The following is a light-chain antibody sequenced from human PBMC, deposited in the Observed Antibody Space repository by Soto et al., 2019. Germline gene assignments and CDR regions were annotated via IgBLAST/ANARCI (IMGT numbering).Light chain of an antibody. Sequence: IVVTHSPATLSVSPLESATLSCRASQNIYYNVAWYQHRPGQAPRLLIYRASTRATGVPARFSGSGSGTEFTLTISSLQSEDFTVYSCLQYHNLWAFGQGTKVDI. CDR1: QNIYYN. CDR2: RAS. CDR3: LQYHNLWA. J-gene: IGKJ1*01. V-gene: IGKV3-15*01.